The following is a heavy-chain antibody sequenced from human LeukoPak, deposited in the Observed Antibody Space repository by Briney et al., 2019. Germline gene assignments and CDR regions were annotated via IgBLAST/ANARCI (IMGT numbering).Heavy chain of an antibody. D-gene: IGHD3/OR15-3a*01. CDR3: ATDAGHGFSF. V-gene: IGHV3-74*01. CDR1: GFTFSTAW. Sequence: GGSLRLSCAAAGFTFSTAWMHWVRQAPGKGLVWVSRIYSDGSSTTYADSVKGRFTISRDNAENTLYLQMNSLRVEDTAVYYCATDAGHGFSFWGQGTMVTVSS. J-gene: IGHJ3*01. CDR2: IYSDGSST.